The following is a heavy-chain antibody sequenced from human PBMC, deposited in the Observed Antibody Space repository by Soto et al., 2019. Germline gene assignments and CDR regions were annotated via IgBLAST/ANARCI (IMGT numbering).Heavy chain of an antibody. CDR2: INHSGST. V-gene: IGHV4-34*01. D-gene: IGHD2-2*01. J-gene: IGHJ5*02. Sequence: SETLSLTCAVYGGSFSGYYWSWIRQPPGKGLEWIGEINHSGSTNYNPSLKSRVTISVGTSKNQFSLKLSSVTAADTAVYYCARYQLLNSYWFDPWGQGTLVTVSS. CDR1: GGSFSGYY. CDR3: ARYQLLNSYWFDP.